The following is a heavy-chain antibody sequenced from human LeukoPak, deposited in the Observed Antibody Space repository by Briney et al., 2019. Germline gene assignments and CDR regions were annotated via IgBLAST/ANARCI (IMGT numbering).Heavy chain of an antibody. D-gene: IGHD3-16*02. CDR1: GDSMRNYY. V-gene: IGHV4-59*01. Sequence: SETLSLTCTVSGDSMRNYYWSWIRQPPGKGLEWIAYIYYSGSTNYNPSLKSRVTISIDTSKNQFSLKVSSVTAADTAIYYCARSDTSGGVIAFDAFDIWGQGTTVIVSS. J-gene: IGHJ3*02. CDR2: IYYSGST. CDR3: ARSDTSGGVIAFDAFDI.